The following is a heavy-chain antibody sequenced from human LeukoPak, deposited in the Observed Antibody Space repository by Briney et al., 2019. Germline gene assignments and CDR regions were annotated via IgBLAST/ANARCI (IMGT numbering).Heavy chain of an antibody. J-gene: IGHJ6*02. CDR3: ATGDRSSTSTGGMDV. V-gene: IGHV1-24*01. CDR2: FDPEDGET. Sequence: GASVNVSCKVSGYTLTELSMHWVRQAPGKGLEWMGGFDPEDGETIYSQNFQGRVTMTEDTSADTAYMELSSLRSEDTAVYFCATGDRSSTSTGGMDVWGQGTTVIVSS. CDR1: GYTLTELS. D-gene: IGHD2-2*01.